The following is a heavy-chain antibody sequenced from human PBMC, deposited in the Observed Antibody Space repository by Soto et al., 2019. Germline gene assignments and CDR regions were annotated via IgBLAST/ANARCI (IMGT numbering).Heavy chain of an antibody. CDR3: ARVSVDYYYYGMDV. J-gene: IGHJ6*02. V-gene: IGHV3-7*01. CDR1: GFTFSSYW. CDR2: IKQDGSEK. Sequence: VGSLRLSCAASGFTFSSYWMSWVRQAPGKGLEWVANIKQDGSEKYYVDSVKGRFTISRDNAKNSLYLQMNSLRAEDTAVYYCARVSVDYYYYGMDVWGQGTTVTVYS.